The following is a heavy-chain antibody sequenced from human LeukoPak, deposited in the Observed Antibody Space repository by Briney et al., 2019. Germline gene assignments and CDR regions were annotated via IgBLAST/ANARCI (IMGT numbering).Heavy chain of an antibody. J-gene: IGHJ4*02. V-gene: IGHV3-30*04. CDR3: ATATIFGVVLYY. D-gene: IGHD3-3*01. Sequence: GGSLRLSCAASGFTFSSYAMHWVRQAPGKGLEWVAVISYDGSNKYYADSVRGRFTISRDNSKNTLYLQMNSLRTEDTAVYYCATATIFGVVLYYWGQGTLVTVSS. CDR1: GFTFSSYA. CDR2: ISYDGSNK.